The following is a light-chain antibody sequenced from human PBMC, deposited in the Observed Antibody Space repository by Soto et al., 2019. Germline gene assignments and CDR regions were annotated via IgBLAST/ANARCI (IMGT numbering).Light chain of an antibody. J-gene: IGKJ1*01. Sequence: DMQMTQYRSTLSASVGDRVTITFRASQSISSWLAWYQQKAGKAPKLLIYDASTLESGVPSRFSGSGSGTEFTLTITSLHPDDFATYYCQQYNTYPETFGQGTKVDIK. V-gene: IGKV1-5*01. CDR1: QSISSW. CDR2: DAS. CDR3: QQYNTYPET.